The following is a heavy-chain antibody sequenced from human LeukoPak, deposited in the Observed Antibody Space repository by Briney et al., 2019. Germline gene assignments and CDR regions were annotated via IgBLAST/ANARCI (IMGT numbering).Heavy chain of an antibody. CDR1: GGTFSSYA. J-gene: IGHJ5*02. Sequence: ASVKVSCKASGGTFSSYAISWVRQAPGQGLEWMGWISAYNGNTNCAQKLQGRVTMTTDTSTSTAYMELRSLRSDDTAVYYCARDREEFNCGGDCYSSGWFDPWGQGTLVTVSS. CDR2: ISAYNGNT. V-gene: IGHV1-18*01. CDR3: ARDREEFNCGGDCYSSGWFDP. D-gene: IGHD2-21*01.